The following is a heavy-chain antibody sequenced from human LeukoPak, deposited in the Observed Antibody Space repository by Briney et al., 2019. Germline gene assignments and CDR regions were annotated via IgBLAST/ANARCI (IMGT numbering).Heavy chain of an antibody. J-gene: IGHJ4*02. CDR3: ARETQAYSGSYLGGGDY. CDR2: IIPILGIA. Sequence: ASVKVSCKASGGTFSSYAISWVRQAPGQGLEWMGRIIPILGIANYAQKFQGRVTITADKSTSTAYMELSSLRSEDTAVYYCARETQAYSGSYLGGGDYWGQGTLVTVSS. V-gene: IGHV1-69*04. CDR1: GGTFSSYA. D-gene: IGHD1-26*01.